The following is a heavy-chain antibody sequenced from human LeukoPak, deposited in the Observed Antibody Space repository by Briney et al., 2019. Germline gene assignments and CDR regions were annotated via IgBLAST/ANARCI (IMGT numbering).Heavy chain of an antibody. CDR2: INPDESDK. Sequence: GGALRLSCAASGFTFSSYSMNWVRQAPGKGLEGVSRINPDESDKAYADSVKGRFTISRDNAKNTLYLQMNSLRAEDTAVYYCARDRVATIFTYHPMFDSWGPGTLVTVSS. V-gene: IGHV3-74*01. CDR1: GFTFSSYS. CDR3: ARDRVATIFTYHPMFDS. J-gene: IGHJ5*01. D-gene: IGHD3-10*02.